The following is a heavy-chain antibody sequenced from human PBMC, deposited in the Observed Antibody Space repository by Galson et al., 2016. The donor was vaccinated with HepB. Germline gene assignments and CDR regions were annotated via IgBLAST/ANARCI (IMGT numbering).Heavy chain of an antibody. J-gene: IGHJ4*02. CDR2: IGQDESHK. CDR1: GFSFSNSW. D-gene: IGHD5-24*01. V-gene: IGHV3-7*04. Sequence: SLRLSCAASGFSFSNSWMTWVRQTPGEALERVANIGQDESHKYYVASVRGRFTISRDNAKNSLYLQMNTLRAKDTAVYYCARDRGWQQFDFWGQGTPVTVSS. CDR3: ARDRGWQQFDF.